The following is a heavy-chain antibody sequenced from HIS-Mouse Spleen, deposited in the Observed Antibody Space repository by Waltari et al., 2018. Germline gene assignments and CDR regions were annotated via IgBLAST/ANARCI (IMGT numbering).Heavy chain of an antibody. D-gene: IGHD2-2*02. V-gene: IGHV1-8*01. CDR3: ARRIVVVPAAIRFLFYTVPDAFDI. J-gene: IGHJ3*02. CDR1: GYTFTSYD. CDR2: MKPNSGNT. Sequence: QVQLVQSGAEVKKPGASVKVSCKASGYTFTSYDINRVRQATGQGLEWMGWMKPNSGNTGYAQTCQGRVTMTRNTSISTAYMELSSLRSEETAVYYWARRIVVVPAAIRFLFYTVPDAFDIWGQGTMVTVSS.